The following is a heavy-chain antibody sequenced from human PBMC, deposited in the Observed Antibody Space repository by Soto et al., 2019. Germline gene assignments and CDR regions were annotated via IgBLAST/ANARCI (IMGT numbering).Heavy chain of an antibody. CDR2: ISGSGGST. CDR1: GFTFSSYA. CDR3: AKEPDYDILTGYFDN. Sequence: GGSLRLSCAASGFTFSSYAMSWVRQAPGKGLEWVSAISGSGGSTYYADSVKGRFTISRDNSKNTLYLQMNSLRAEDTAVYYCAKEPDYDILTGYFDNWRQETMVTVSS. J-gene: IGHJ4*03. V-gene: IGHV3-23*01. D-gene: IGHD3-9*01.